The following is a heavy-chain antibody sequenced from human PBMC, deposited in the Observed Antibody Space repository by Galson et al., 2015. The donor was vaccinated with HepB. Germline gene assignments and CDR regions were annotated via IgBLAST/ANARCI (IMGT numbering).Heavy chain of an antibody. CDR2: ISYDGSDK. J-gene: IGHJ6*03. CDR3: AKTKVEGGDYYYYYMDV. Sequence: SLRLSCAASGFTFSSYGMHWVRQAPGKGLEWVAVISYDGSDKYYADSVKGRFTISRDNSKNTLYLQMNSLRAEDTAVYYCAKTKVEGGDYYYYYMDVWGKGTTVTVSS. CDR1: GFTFSSYG. V-gene: IGHV3-30*18. D-gene: IGHD5-24*01.